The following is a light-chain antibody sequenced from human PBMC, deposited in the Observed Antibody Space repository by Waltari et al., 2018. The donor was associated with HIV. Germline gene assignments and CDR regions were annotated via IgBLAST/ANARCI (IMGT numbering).Light chain of an antibody. CDR1: QTVTTK. J-gene: IGKJ3*01. CDR2: DSS. Sequence: DIQMTQSPSPMSASVGASVSITCRASQTVTTKVNWDQPKPGKAPEVLIYDSSTLQSGVPSRFRGGGSGTDFTLTITSLQPDDFATYCCQQSYSSPLTFGPGTKVDVK. V-gene: IGKV1-39*01. CDR3: QQSYSSPLT.